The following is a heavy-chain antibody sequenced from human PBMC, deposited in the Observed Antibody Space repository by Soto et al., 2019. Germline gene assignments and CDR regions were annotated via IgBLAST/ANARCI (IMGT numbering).Heavy chain of an antibody. CDR2: IYSTVST. Sequence: NPSETLSLTCSVSSGSISSSLYYWGWIRQPPGKGLEWIGTIYSTVSTHYNPSLKSRVTISVDTSKNQFSLKLNSVTAADTAVYYCARLPYYDTPPVTFDIWGQGAMVTVSS. CDR1: SGSISSSLYY. D-gene: IGHD3-22*01. J-gene: IGHJ3*02. CDR3: ARLPYYDTPPVTFDI. V-gene: IGHV4-39*01.